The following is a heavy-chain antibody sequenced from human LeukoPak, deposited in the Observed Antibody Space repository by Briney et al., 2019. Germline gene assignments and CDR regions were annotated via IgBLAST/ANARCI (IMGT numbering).Heavy chain of an antibody. V-gene: IGHV3-66*02. CDR1: GFTVEAHF. J-gene: IGHJ4*02. CDR2: LYHGDRT. D-gene: IGHD3-22*01. CDR3: ARGWGAYYHFFDY. Sequence: GGSLRLSCAASGFTVEAHFMSWVRQAPGKGLEWVSVLYHGDRTYYADSVKGRFTISRDSSENTVYLQMKSLRDEDTAVYYCARGWGAYYHFFDYWGQGTLVTVSS.